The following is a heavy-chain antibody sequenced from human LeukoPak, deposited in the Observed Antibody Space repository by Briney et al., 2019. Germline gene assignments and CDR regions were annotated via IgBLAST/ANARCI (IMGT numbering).Heavy chain of an antibody. V-gene: IGHV3-21*01. CDR2: ITTSSRYI. CDR3: AGSLAYCGGDCRLGDY. D-gene: IGHD2-21*02. CDR1: GFTFTSYS. J-gene: IGHJ4*02. Sequence: GGSLRLSCVASGFTFTSYSMNWVRQAPGKGLEWVSSITTSSRYIYYADSVKGRFTISRDNAKNSLYLRMNRLRADDTAVYYCAGSLAYCGGDCRLGDYWGQGTLVTVSS.